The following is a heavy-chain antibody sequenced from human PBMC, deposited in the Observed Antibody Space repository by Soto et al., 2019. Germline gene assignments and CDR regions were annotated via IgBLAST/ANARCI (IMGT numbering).Heavy chain of an antibody. CDR3: ATETYSSSYYHGY. V-gene: IGHV3-33*01. CDR1: GFTFSSYG. J-gene: IGHJ4*02. D-gene: IGHD6-13*01. Sequence: GGSLRLSCAASGFTFSSYGMHWVRQAPGKGLEWVAVIWYDGSNKYYADSVKGRFTISRDNSKNTLYLQMNSLRAEDTAVYYCATETYSSSYYHGYWGQGTLVTVSS. CDR2: IWYDGSNK.